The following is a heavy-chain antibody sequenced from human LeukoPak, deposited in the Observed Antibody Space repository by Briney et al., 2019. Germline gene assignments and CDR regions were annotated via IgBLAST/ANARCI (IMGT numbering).Heavy chain of an antibody. V-gene: IGHV3-7*03. J-gene: IGHJ4*02. D-gene: IGHD3-10*01. CDR3: AKEHYYGSGIPDY. CDR1: GFTFSGFW. CDR2: INSDGSEG. Sequence: GGSLRLSCAVSGFTFSGFWMSWSRQAPGKGLEWVASINSDGSEGYYADVVKGRFTISRDNAKNSLYLQINSLRAEDTAVYYCAKEHYYGSGIPDYWGQGTLVTVSS.